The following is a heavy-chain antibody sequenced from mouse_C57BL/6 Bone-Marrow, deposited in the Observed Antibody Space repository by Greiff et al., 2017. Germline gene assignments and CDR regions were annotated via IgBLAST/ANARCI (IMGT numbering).Heavy chain of an antibody. V-gene: IGHV1-81*01. Sequence: VKLMESGAELARPGASVKLSCKASGYTFTSYGISWVKQRTVQGLEWIGEIYPRSGNTYYNEKFKGKATLTADKSSSTAYMELRSLTSEDSAVYFCARRKNRLLRSFAYWGQGTLVTVSA. CDR2: IYPRSGNT. CDR3: ARRKNRLLRSFAY. CDR1: GYTFTSYG. J-gene: IGHJ3*01. D-gene: IGHD1-1*01.